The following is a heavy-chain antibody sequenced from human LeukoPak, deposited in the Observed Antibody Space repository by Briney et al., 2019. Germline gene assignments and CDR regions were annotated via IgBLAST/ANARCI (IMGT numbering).Heavy chain of an antibody. Sequence: GGSLRLSCAASGFTFSNYWMSWVRQAPGKGREWVANIKEDGSEKYYVDSVKGRFTISRDNARNSLYLQMNSLRAEDTAVYYCASGRQLGYWGQGTLVTVSS. CDR3: ASGRQLGY. CDR2: IKEDGSEK. D-gene: IGHD6-13*01. V-gene: IGHV3-7*01. CDR1: GFTFSNYW. J-gene: IGHJ4*02.